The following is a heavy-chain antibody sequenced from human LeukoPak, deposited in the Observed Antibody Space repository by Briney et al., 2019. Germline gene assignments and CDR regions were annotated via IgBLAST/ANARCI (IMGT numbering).Heavy chain of an antibody. V-gene: IGHV1-69*05. CDR2: IIPIFGTA. J-gene: IGHJ4*02. Sequence: ASVKVSCKASGGTFSSYAISWVRQAPGQGLEWMGGIIPIFGTANYAQKFQGRVTITTDESTSTAYMELSSLRSEDTAVYYCARAPYYYDSSGYFDYWGQGTLVTVSS. CDR3: ARAPYYYDSSGYFDY. CDR1: GGTFSSYA. D-gene: IGHD3-22*01.